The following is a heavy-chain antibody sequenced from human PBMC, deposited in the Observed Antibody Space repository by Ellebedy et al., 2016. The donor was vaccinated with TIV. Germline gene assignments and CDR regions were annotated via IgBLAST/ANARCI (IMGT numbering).Heavy chain of an antibody. Sequence: GGSLRLSXAASGFTFSSYAMSWVRQAPGKGLEWVSHISDTGGSVYYADSVKGRFTISRDNSKNTLNLQMNSLRAEDTAVYYCAKGQRSSGYHFDYWGQGTLVIVSS. D-gene: IGHD3-22*01. CDR1: GFTFSSYA. V-gene: IGHV3-23*01. CDR2: ISDTGGSV. J-gene: IGHJ4*02. CDR3: AKGQRSSGYHFDY.